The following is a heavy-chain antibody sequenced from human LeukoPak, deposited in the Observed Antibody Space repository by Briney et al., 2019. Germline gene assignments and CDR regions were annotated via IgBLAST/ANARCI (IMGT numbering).Heavy chain of an antibody. Sequence: PGGSLRPSCAASGFTFSSYWMHWVRQAPGKGLGWVSRINIDGTSTNYADSVKGRFTISRDKAKNTQYVQMNSLRAEDTAVYYCVRGTQISAYDLDYWGQGTLVTVSS. V-gene: IGHV3-74*01. CDR2: INIDGTST. D-gene: IGHD5-12*01. J-gene: IGHJ4*02. CDR3: VRGTQISAYDLDY. CDR1: GFTFSSYW.